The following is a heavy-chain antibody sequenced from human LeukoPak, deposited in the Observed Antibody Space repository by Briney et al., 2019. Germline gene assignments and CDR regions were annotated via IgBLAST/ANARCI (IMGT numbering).Heavy chain of an antibody. D-gene: IGHD1-26*01. Sequence: GSLRLSCTASGFSFSSYGMHWVRQAPGKGLEWVASIWYDGSNTNYVDSVEGRFTISRDNSKNTLYLQMNSLRVEDTAVYFCASGATTRLDYWGQGTLVTVSS. CDR2: IWYDGSNT. V-gene: IGHV3-33*01. J-gene: IGHJ4*02. CDR1: GFSFSSYG. CDR3: ASGATTRLDY.